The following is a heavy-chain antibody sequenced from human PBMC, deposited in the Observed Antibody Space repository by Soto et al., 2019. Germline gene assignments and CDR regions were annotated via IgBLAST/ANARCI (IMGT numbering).Heavy chain of an antibody. CDR2: IYYSGST. D-gene: IGHD2-2*01. J-gene: IGHJ6*02. CDR1: GGSISSYY. CDR3: ARVGGDCSSTSCYYYYGMDV. V-gene: IGHV4-59*01. Sequence: SETLSLTCTVSGGSISSYYWSWIRQSPGKGLEWIGYIYYSGSTNYNPSLKSRVTISVETSKNQFSLKLSSVTAADTAVYYCARVGGDCSSTSCYYYYGMDVWGQGTTVTVSS.